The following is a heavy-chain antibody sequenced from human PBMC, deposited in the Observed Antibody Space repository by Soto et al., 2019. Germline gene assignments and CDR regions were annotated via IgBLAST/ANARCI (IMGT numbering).Heavy chain of an antibody. CDR3: ARGIAAAAPNNWFEP. D-gene: IGHD6-13*01. Sequence: SVKVSCKASGGTFSSYAISWVRQAPGQGLEWMGGIIPIFGTANYAQKFQGRVTITADESTSTAYMELSSLRSEDTAVYYCARGIAAAAPNNWFEPWGQGTLVTVSS. CDR2: IIPIFGTA. J-gene: IGHJ5*02. V-gene: IGHV1-69*13. CDR1: GGTFSSYA.